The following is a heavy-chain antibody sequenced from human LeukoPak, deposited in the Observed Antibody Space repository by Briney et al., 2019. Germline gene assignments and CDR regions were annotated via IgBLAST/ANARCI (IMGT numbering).Heavy chain of an antibody. J-gene: IGHJ4*02. CDR1: GFTFSSYG. D-gene: IGHD3-10*01. CDR3: AKAKGGVLLWFGELVI. V-gene: IGHV3-30*18. Sequence: GGSLRLSCAASGFTFSSYGMHWVRQAPGKGLEWVAFISYDGSNKYYADSVKGRFTISRDNSKNTLYLQMNSLRAEDTAVYYCAKAKGGVLLWFGELVIWGQGTLVTVSS. CDR2: ISYDGSNK.